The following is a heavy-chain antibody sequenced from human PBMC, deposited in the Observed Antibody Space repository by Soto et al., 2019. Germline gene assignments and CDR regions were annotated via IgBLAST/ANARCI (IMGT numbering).Heavy chain of an antibody. CDR3: AAVLLSGGPSTAFAS. Sequence: AFEMHCLPRSVVWGTIIKRGGYWGVKRQHLGKELEWIGSIYYTGTTYFNPPFNTRVTLFVDKSKNQFSLKMTSLTAADTALYYCAAVLLSGGPSTAFASWGQGTLVTVSS. J-gene: IGHJ4*02. V-gene: IGHV4-39*01. CDR2: IYYTGTT. D-gene: IGHD2-21*02. CDR1: WGTIIKRGGY.